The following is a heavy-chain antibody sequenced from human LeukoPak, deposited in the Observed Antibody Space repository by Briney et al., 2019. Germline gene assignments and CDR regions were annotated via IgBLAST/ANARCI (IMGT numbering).Heavy chain of an antibody. J-gene: IGHJ4*02. D-gene: IGHD6-19*01. CDR3: ASTRSSGWYSFDY. CDR2: INPSGGST. Sequence: ASVKVSCKASGYTFTSYDINWVRQAPGQGLEWMGIINPSGGSTSYAQKFQGRVTMTRDMSTSTVYMELSSLRSEDTAVYYCASTRSSGWYSFDYWGQGTLVTVSS. CDR1: GYTFTSYD. V-gene: IGHV1-46*01.